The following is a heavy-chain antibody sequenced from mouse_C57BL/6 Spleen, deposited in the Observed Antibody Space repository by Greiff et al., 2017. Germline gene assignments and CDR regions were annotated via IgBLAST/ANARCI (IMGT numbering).Heavy chain of an antibody. J-gene: IGHJ2*01. V-gene: IGHV1-69*01. Sequence: VQLQQPGAELVMPGASVKLSCKASGYTFTSYWMHWVKQRPGQGLEWIGEIDPSDSYTNYNQKFKGKSTLTVDKSSSTAYMQLSSLTSEDSAVYYCARKSHYVGDWGQGTTLTVSS. CDR2: IDPSDSYT. D-gene: IGHD6-2*01. CDR3: ARKSHYVGD. CDR1: GYTFTSYW.